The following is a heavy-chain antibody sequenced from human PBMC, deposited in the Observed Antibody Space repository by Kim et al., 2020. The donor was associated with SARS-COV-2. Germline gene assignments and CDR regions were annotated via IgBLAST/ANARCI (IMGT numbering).Heavy chain of an antibody. CDR2: FDPEDGET. Sequence: ASVKVSCKVSGYTLTELSMHWVRQAPGKGLEWMGGFDPEDGETIYAQKFQGRVTMTEDTSTDTAYMELSSLRSEDTAVYYCATDFTVTTFLLVGYWGQGTLVTVSS. CDR3: ATDFTVTTFLLVGY. CDR1: GYTLTELS. J-gene: IGHJ4*02. V-gene: IGHV1-24*01. D-gene: IGHD4-4*01.